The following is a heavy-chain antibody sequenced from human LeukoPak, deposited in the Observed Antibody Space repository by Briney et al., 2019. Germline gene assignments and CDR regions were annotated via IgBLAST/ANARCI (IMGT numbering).Heavy chain of an antibody. CDR2: INPTSGRA. CDR1: GYIFNNYY. CDR3: ASGADDRGGAFDL. Sequence: ASVKVSCKASGYIFNNYYVHWVRQAPGQGLEWVGIINPTSGRASNAQKFQGRVTMTTDMSTSTLHMELTSLTSEGTAVYYCASGADDRGGAFDLWGQGTLVTVSS. V-gene: IGHV1-46*02. D-gene: IGHD4/OR15-4a*01. J-gene: IGHJ3*01.